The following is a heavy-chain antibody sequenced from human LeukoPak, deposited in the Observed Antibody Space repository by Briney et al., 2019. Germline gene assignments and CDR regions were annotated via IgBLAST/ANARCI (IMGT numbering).Heavy chain of an antibody. J-gene: IGHJ4*02. CDR2: ISSGSIYI. CDR3: ARDRNYYDSRDPPGAY. V-gene: IGHV3-21*01. CDR1: GFTFSSYS. D-gene: IGHD3-22*01. Sequence: GGSLRLSCAASGFTFSSYSMNWVRQAPGKGPEWVSSISSGSIYISYADSMKGRFTISRDNAKSTLYLQMNSLRAEDTAVYYCARDRNYYDSRDPPGAYWGQGTLVTVSS.